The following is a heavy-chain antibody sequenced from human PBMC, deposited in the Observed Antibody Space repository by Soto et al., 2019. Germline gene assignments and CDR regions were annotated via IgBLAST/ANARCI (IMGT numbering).Heavy chain of an antibody. J-gene: IGHJ5*02. V-gene: IGHV3-30*03. CDR1: GFTFSSYG. Sequence: GGSLRLSCAASGFTFSSYGMPWVRQAPGKGLEWVAVISYDGSNKYYADSVKGRFTISRENSKNTLYLQMNSLRAEDTAVYYCARVNKAAAGLNWLDPWGPGTLLTVSS. CDR3: ARVNKAAAGLNWLDP. D-gene: IGHD6-13*01. CDR2: ISYDGSNK.